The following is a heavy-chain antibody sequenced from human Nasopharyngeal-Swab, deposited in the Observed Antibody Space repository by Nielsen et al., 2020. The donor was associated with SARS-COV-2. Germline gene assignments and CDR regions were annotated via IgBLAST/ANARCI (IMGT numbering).Heavy chain of an antibody. J-gene: IGHJ4*02. CDR1: GFTFSSYA. CDR3: ARGLRVPGNFDY. V-gene: IGHV3-64D*06. CDR2: ISSNGGST. Sequence: GGSLRLSWSASGFTFSSYAMHWVRQAPGKGLKYVSAISSNGGSTYYADSVKGRFTISRDNSKNTLYLQMSSLRAEDTAVYYCARGLRVPGNFDYWGQGTLVTVSS. D-gene: IGHD3-10*01.